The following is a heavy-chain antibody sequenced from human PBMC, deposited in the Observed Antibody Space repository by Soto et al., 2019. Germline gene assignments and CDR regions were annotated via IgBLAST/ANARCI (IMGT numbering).Heavy chain of an antibody. CDR2: IYYSGST. D-gene: IGHD2-8*01. J-gene: IGHJ5*02. V-gene: IGHV4-39*01. Sequence: QLQLQESGPGLVKPSETLSLTCTVSGGSISSSSYYWGWIRQPPGKGLEWIGSIYYSGSTYYNPSLKSRVTISVDTSKNQFSLKLSSVTAADTAVYYCARHKGYNRGVMGCWFDPWGQGTLVTVSS. CDR3: ARHKGYNRGVMGCWFDP. CDR1: GGSISSSSYY.